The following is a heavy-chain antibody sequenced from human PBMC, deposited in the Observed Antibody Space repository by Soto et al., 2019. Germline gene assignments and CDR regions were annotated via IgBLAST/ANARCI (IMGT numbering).Heavy chain of an antibody. CDR2: VYPDDSDT. J-gene: IGHJ6*02. Sequence: GESLKISCKGSGYNFINHWIAWVRQMPGKGLEWMGIVYPDDSDTRYSPSFQGQVTISADKSISTAYLQWSSLKASDTAMYYCARGGYSYGSKAGMDVWGQGTTVTVSS. CDR3: ARGGYSYGSKAGMDV. V-gene: IGHV5-51*01. CDR1: GYNFINHW. D-gene: IGHD5-18*01.